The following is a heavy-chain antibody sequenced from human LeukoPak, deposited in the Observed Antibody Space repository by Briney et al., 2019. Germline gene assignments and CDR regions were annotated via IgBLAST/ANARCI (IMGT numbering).Heavy chain of an antibody. CDR2: IRFDGSDE. V-gene: IGHV3-30*02. Sequence: GGSLRLSCTASEFTFNSYGMHWVRQAPGKGLEWVAFIRFDGSDEHNADSVKGRFTISRDNSKNTLYLQMNSLRAEDTAVYYCAKDRRGSCNAGSCYCCDYWGRGALVTVSS. CDR3: AKDRRGSCNAGSCYCCDY. J-gene: IGHJ4*02. D-gene: IGHD2-15*01. CDR1: EFTFNSYG.